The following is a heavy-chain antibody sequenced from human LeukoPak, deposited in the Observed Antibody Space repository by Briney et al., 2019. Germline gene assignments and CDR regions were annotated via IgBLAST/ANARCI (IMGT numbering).Heavy chain of an antibody. CDR3: ARETRTYGMDV. Sequence: SETLSLTCTVSGCSISSYYLSWIRQPPGKGLEWIGYIYYSGSTNYNPSLKSRVTISVDTSKNQFSLKLSSVTAADTAVYYCARETRTYGMDVWGQGTTVTVSS. CDR2: IYYSGST. J-gene: IGHJ6*02. CDR1: GCSISSYY. V-gene: IGHV4-59*01.